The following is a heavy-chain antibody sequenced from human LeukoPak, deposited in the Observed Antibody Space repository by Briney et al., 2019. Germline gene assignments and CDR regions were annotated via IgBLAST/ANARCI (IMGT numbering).Heavy chain of an antibody. CDR3: ARVQFSRYDSSGYNY. V-gene: IGHV3-20*04. Sequence: GGSLRLSCAASGFTFDDYGMSWVRQAPGKGLEWVSGINWNGGSTSYADSVKGRFTISRDNAKNSLYLQMNSLRAEDTALYYCARVQFSRYDSSGYNYWGQGTLVTVSS. D-gene: IGHD3-22*01. CDR2: INWNGGST. J-gene: IGHJ4*02. CDR1: GFTFDDYG.